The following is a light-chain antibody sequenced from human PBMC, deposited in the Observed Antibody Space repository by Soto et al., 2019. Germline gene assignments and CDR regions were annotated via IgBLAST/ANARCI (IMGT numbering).Light chain of an antibody. CDR3: QQLNTYPVT. Sequence: IQLTQSPSSLSASVGDSVTITCRASQGISRYLAWYQQKPGRAPQLLISAASTLQSGVPSRFSGRGSGTHFTLVISSLQPEDFATYYCQQLNTYPVTFGGGTKVDIK. J-gene: IGKJ4*01. CDR2: AAS. CDR1: QGISRY. V-gene: IGKV1-9*01.